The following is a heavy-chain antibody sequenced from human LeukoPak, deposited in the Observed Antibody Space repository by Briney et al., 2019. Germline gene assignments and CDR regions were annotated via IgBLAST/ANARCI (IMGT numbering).Heavy chain of an antibody. J-gene: IGHJ3*02. CDR2: INPNSGGT. Sequence: ASVKVSCKASGYTFTGYYMHWARQAPGQGLGWMGWINPNSGGTNYEQNFQGRVTMTRDTSISTAYMELSRLRSDDTAVYYCARGAYGSGWGAFDIWGQGTMVTVSS. CDR3: ARGAYGSGWGAFDI. D-gene: IGHD3-10*01. V-gene: IGHV1-2*02. CDR1: GYTFTGYY.